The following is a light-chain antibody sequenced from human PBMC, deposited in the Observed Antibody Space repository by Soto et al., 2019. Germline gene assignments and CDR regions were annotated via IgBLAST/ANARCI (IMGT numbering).Light chain of an antibody. CDR3: ATWDYRLTGEV. CDR2: DNN. Sequence: QSVLTQPPSVSAAPGQKVTISCSGSSSNIGNNYVSWYQQLPGTAPKLLIYDNNKRPSGIPDRFSGSKSGTSGTLDITGLQTGDEADYYCATWDYRLTGEVFGGGTKVTVL. J-gene: IGLJ2*01. CDR1: SSNIGNNY. V-gene: IGLV1-51*01.